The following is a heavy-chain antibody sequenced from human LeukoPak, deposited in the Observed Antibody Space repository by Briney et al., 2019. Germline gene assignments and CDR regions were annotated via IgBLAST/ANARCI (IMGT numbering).Heavy chain of an antibody. J-gene: IGHJ4*02. CDR3: AKATDYSGSYYFDY. Sequence: GGSLRLSCAASGFTFSSYGMHWVRQAPGMGLEWVAFIRYDGSNKYYADSVKGRFTISRDNSKNTLYLQMNSLRAEDTAVYYCAKATDYSGSYYFDYWGQGTLVTVSS. CDR2: IRYDGSNK. D-gene: IGHD1-26*01. CDR1: GFTFSSYG. V-gene: IGHV3-30*02.